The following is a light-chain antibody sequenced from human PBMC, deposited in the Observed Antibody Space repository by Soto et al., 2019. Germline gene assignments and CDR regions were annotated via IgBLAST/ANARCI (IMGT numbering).Light chain of an antibody. CDR3: QQYSTYTPRT. CDR1: QSISIW. J-gene: IGKJ1*01. Sequence: DMQMTQSPSTLSASVGDRVTITCRASQSISIWLAWYQQKPGKAPKILIYKASSLESGVPSRFSGSGSGTEFTLTISSLKPDDFATYYCQQYSTYTPRTFGQGTKVDIK. CDR2: KAS. V-gene: IGKV1-5*03.